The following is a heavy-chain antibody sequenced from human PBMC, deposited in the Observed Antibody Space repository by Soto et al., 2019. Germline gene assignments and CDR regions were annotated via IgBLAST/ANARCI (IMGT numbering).Heavy chain of an antibody. D-gene: IGHD3-22*01. CDR3: ARGLYYYDSSGYWGY. CDR2: ISSSSSTI. J-gene: IGHJ4*02. Sequence: GGSLRLSCAASGFSFSTYSMNWVRQAPGKGLEWVSYISSSSSTIYYADSVKGRFTISRDNAKNSLYLQMNSLRDEDTAVYYCARGLYYYDSSGYWGYWGQGTLVTVSS. V-gene: IGHV3-48*02. CDR1: GFSFSTYS.